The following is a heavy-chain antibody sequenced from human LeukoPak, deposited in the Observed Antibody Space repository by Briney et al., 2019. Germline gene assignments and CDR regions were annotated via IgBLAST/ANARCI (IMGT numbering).Heavy chain of an antibody. CDR3: ARRITTTIIVTDALDI. D-gene: IGHD3-22*01. V-gene: IGHV4-34*01. CDR2: INHSGST. Sequence: SETLSLTCAVYGGSFSGYYWSWIRQPPGKGLEWIGEINHSGSTNYNPSLKSRVTISVDTSKNQFSLKLSSVTAADTAVYYCARRITTTIIVTDALDIWGQGTMVTVSS. CDR1: GGSFSGYY. J-gene: IGHJ3*02.